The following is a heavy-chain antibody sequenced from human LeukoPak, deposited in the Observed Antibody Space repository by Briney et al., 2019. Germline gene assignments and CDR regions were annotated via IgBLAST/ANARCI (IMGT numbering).Heavy chain of an antibody. Sequence: ASETLSLTCTVSGGSLSNYYWSWVRQPAGKGLEWIGRIYSSGSTIYNPSLKSRVSMSVDTSKNQFSLKLSSVTAADTAVYYCARAEVVGAHLRSGYFQHWGQGTLVIVSS. CDR1: GGSLSNYY. CDR2: IYSSGST. J-gene: IGHJ1*01. CDR3: ARAEVVGAHLRSGYFQH. D-gene: IGHD1-26*01. V-gene: IGHV4-4*07.